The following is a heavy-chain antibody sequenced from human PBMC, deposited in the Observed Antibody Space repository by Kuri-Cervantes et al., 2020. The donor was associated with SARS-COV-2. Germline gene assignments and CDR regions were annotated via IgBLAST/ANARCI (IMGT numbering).Heavy chain of an antibody. CDR1: GASISSNLYY. D-gene: IGHD6-6*01. CDR2: INHSGST. CDR3: ARARSSSSKYYYYYGMDV. Sequence: GSLRLSCTVSGASISSNLYYWGWIRQPPGKGLEWIGEINHSGSTNYNPSLKSRVTISVDTSKNQFSLKLSSVTAADTAVYYCARARSSSSKYYYYYGMDVWGQGTTVTVSS. V-gene: IGHV4-39*07. J-gene: IGHJ6*02.